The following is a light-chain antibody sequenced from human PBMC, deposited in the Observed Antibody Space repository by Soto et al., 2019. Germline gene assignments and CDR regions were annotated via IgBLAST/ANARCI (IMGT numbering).Light chain of an antibody. J-gene: IGLJ1*01. CDR3: AGWDGSLKGFV. Sequence: QSVLTQPPSASGAPGQRVTISCSGSASNIGRDPVNWYQQVPGTAPKLLIYENNHRPSGVPDRFSGSKSGTSASLVISGLQPEDEAEYFCAGWDGSLKGFVFGTGTKV. V-gene: IGLV1-44*01. CDR1: ASNIGRDP. CDR2: ENN.